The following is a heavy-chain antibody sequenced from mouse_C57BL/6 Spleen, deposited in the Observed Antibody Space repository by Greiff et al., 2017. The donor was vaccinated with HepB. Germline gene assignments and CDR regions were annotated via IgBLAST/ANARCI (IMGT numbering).Heavy chain of an antibody. D-gene: IGHD1-1*01. CDR1: GYTFTSYW. J-gene: IGHJ4*01. CDR2: IHPNSGST. CDR3: ARTPYYYGSSDAMDY. V-gene: IGHV1-64*01. Sequence: QVQLKQSGAELVKPGASVKLSCKASGYTFTSYWMHWVKQRPGQGLEWIGMIHPNSGSTNYNEKFKSKATLTVDKSSSTAYMQLSSLTSEDSAVYYCARTPYYYGSSDAMDYWGQGTSVTVSS.